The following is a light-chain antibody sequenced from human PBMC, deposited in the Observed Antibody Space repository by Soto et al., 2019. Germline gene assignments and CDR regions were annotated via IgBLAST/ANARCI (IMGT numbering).Light chain of an antibody. CDR1: TTVISKF. CDR2: GAS. V-gene: IGKV3-20*01. J-gene: IGKJ2*01. Sequence: ESLLTQSPGTLSLSPGETATLSCEAITTVISKFLAWYQQKPGQAPRLLIYGASNMASGIADRFSGSWSGTEFTLALVSLEPEDFAVYYCQQYGLSPYTFGQGTKVEIK. CDR3: QQYGLSPYT.